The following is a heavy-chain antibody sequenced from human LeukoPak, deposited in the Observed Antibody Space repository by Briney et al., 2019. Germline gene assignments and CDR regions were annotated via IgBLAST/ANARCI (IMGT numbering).Heavy chain of an antibody. CDR1: GGSFSGYF. V-gene: IGHV4-34*01. D-gene: IGHD3-22*01. J-gene: IGHJ5*02. CDR2: ISHSSST. CDR3: ARQDYSDSSGQSWFDP. Sequence: SETLSLTCTVYGGSFSGYFWSWIRQPPGKGLEWIGEISHSSSTNYNLSLRSRITISVDTSKNQFSLKVDSVTAADTAVYYCARQDYSDSSGQSWFDPWGQGTLVTVSS.